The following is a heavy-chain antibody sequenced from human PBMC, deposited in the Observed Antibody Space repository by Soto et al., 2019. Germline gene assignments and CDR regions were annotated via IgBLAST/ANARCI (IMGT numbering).Heavy chain of an antibody. CDR1: GFTFSSYS. D-gene: IGHD3-9*01. V-gene: IGHV3-21*01. Sequence: LRLSCAASGFTFSSYSMNWVRQAPGKGLEWVSSISSSSSYIYYADSVKGRFTISRDNAKNSLYLQMNSLRAEDTAVYYCARDSGSRYYDILTGYNPGPFDPWGQGTLVTVSS. CDR2: ISSSSSYI. CDR3: ARDSGSRYYDILTGYNPGPFDP. J-gene: IGHJ5*02.